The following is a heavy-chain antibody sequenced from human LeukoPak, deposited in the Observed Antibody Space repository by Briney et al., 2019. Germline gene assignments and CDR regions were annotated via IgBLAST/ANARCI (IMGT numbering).Heavy chain of an antibody. D-gene: IGHD3-10*01. CDR3: AIRNSYGSGSYYH. CDR2: IYSSGST. J-gene: IGHJ5*02. Sequence: SETLPLTCTVSGGSISSYYCSWIRQPPGKGLEWIGYIYSSGSTSYNPSLNSRVTMSLDTSKSHFSLMLRSVTAADTAVYYCAIRNSYGSGSYYHWGQGTLVTVSS. V-gene: IGHV4-59*01. CDR1: GGSISSYY.